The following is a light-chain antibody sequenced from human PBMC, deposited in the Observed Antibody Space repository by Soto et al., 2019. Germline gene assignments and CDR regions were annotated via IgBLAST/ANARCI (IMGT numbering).Light chain of an antibody. Sequence: EIVMTQSPATLSVSPGERATLSCRASQTVSSNLAWYQQKPGQAPRLLIYGASTRATGIPARFSGSGSGTEFTLPLSSLQSEDPAVYYCHQHNDWPRFPFGPGTKVDIQ. V-gene: IGKV3-15*01. CDR2: GAS. CDR1: QTVSSN. CDR3: HQHNDWPRFP. J-gene: IGKJ3*01.